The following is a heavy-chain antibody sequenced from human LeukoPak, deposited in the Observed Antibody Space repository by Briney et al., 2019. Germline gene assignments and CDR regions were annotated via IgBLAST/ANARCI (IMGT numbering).Heavy chain of an antibody. CDR2: IWFDGSNK. CDR1: GFTFSSYA. V-gene: IGHV3-30*02. CDR3: AKDLGHCSSTSCRHPDY. J-gene: IGHJ4*02. Sequence: GGSLRLSCAASGFTFSSYAMNWVRQAPGKGLEWVAFIWFDGSNKYYADSVKGRFTISRDNSKNTLYLQMNSLRAEDTAVYYCAKDLGHCSSTSCRHPDYWGQGTLVTVSS. D-gene: IGHD2-2*01.